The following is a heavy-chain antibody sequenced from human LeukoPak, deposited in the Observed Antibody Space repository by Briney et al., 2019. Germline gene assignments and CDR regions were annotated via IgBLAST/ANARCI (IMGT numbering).Heavy chain of an antibody. V-gene: IGHV4-34*01. CDR3: ARKYYYDSSGYYP. D-gene: IGHD3-22*01. Sequence: SETLSLTCIVSGGSINTADYYWSWIRQPPGKGLEWIGEINHSGSTNYNPSLKSRVTISVDTSKNQFSLKLSSVTAADTAVYYCARKYYYDSSGYYPWGQGTLVTVSS. CDR2: INHSGST. CDR1: GGSINTADYY. J-gene: IGHJ5*02.